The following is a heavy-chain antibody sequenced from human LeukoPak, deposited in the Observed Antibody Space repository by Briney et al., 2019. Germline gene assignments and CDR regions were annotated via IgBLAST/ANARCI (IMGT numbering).Heavy chain of an antibody. V-gene: IGHV4-34*01. Sequence: PSETLSLTCAVYGGSFSGYYWSWIRQPPGKWLEWIGEINHSGSTNYNPSLKSRVTISVDTSKNQFSLKLSSVTAADTAVYYCARHRSRYYYYYMDVWGKGTTVTISS. CDR2: INHSGST. CDR3: ARHRSRYYYYYMDV. J-gene: IGHJ6*03. CDR1: GGSFSGYY.